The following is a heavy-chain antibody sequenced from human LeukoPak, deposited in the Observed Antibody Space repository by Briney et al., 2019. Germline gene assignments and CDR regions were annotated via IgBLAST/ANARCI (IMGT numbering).Heavy chain of an antibody. CDR2: IIPIFGTA. CDR3: ARGVLRFLEWLPWFDP. D-gene: IGHD3-3*01. CDR1: GGTFSSYA. V-gene: IGHV1-69*13. J-gene: IGHJ5*02. Sequence: SVKVSCKASGGTFSSYAISWVRQAPGQGLEWMGGIIPIFGTANYAQKFQGRVTITADESTSTAYMELSSLRSEDTAVYYCARGVLRFLEWLPWFDPWGQGTLVTVSS.